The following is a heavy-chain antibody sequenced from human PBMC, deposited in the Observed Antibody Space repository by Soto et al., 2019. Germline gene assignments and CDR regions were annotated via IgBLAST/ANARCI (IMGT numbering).Heavy chain of an antibody. CDR3: ARDWGDYIRFDAFDI. CDR1: GDSISSGGYY. CDR2: IYFSGST. V-gene: IGHV4-31*03. J-gene: IGHJ3*02. D-gene: IGHD4-17*01. Sequence: SETLSLTCTVSGDSISSGGYYWSWIRQHPGKGLEWIGYIYFSGSTYYNPSLKSRFTISRDNARNSLFLQMHSLRAEDTAVYYCARDWGDYIRFDAFDIWGQGTMVTVSS.